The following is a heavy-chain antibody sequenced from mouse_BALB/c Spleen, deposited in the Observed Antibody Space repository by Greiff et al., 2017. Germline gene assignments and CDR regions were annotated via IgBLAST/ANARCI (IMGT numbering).Heavy chain of an antibody. D-gene: IGHD2-14*01. J-gene: IGHJ4*01. CDR2: ISSGGSYT. V-gene: IGHV5-6-4*01. CDR3: TRDYRYDVGAMDY. Sequence: EVQVVESGGGLVKPGGSLKLSCAASGFTFSSYTMSWVRQTPEKRLEWVATISSGGSYTYYPDSVKGRFTISRDNAKNTLYLQMSSLKSEDTAMYYCTRDYRYDVGAMDYWGQGTSVTVSS. CDR1: GFTFSSYT.